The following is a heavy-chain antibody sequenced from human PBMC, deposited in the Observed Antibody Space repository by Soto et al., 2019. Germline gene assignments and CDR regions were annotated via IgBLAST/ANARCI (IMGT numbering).Heavy chain of an antibody. Sequence: QVPLVQSGAEVKKPGSSVKVSCKASGGTFSSYTISWVRQAPGQGLEWMGRIIPILGIANYAQKFQGRVTITADKSTSTAYMELSSLRSEDTAVYYCARDHSRRGYSGYDYGIDYWGQGTLVTVSS. V-gene: IGHV1-69*08. D-gene: IGHD5-12*01. J-gene: IGHJ4*02. CDR3: ARDHSRRGYSGYDYGIDY. CDR1: GGTFSSYT. CDR2: IIPILGIA.